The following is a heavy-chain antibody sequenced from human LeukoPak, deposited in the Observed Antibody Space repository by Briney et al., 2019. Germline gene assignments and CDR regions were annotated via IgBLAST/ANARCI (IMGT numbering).Heavy chain of an antibody. Sequence: GGSLRLSCAASGFTVSSNYMSWVRQAPGKGLEWVSIICSGGSTYYADSVKGRFTISRDNSKNTLYLQMNSLRAEDTAVYYCARAKNRDGYLDYWGQGTLVTVSS. J-gene: IGHJ4*02. D-gene: IGHD5-24*01. V-gene: IGHV3-53*01. CDR1: GFTVSSNY. CDR2: ICSGGST. CDR3: ARAKNRDGYLDY.